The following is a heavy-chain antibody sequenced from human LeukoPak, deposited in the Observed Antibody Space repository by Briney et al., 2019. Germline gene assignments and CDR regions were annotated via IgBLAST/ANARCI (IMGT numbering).Heavy chain of an antibody. CDR3: AKDRNIAAAGGYDWFDP. Sequence: GGSLRLSCAASGFTFSSYAMSWVRQAPGKGLEWVSAISGSGGSTYYADSVKGRFTISRDNSKNTLYLQMDSLRAEDTAVYYCAKDRNIAAAGGYDWFDPWSQRTLVTVSS. D-gene: IGHD6-13*01. CDR1: GFTFSSYA. V-gene: IGHV3-23*01. CDR2: ISGSGGST. J-gene: IGHJ5*02.